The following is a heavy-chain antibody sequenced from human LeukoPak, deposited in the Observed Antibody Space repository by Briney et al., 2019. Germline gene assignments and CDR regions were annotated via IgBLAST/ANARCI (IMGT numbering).Heavy chain of an antibody. CDR1: GYSFTCYW. V-gene: IGHV5-51*01. CDR2: IYPGNSDT. CDR3: ARRYDFWSGYPWDV. Sequence: GESLKISCXGSGYSFTCYWIGWERQMAGKGLEWMGIIYPGNSDTRYSPSFQGQVTISADKSISTAYLQWSSLKASDTAMYYCARRYDFWSGYPWDVWGKGTTVTVSS. D-gene: IGHD3-3*01. J-gene: IGHJ6*04.